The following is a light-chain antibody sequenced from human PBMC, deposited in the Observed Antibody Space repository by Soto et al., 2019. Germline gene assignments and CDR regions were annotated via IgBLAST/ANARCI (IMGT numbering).Light chain of an antibody. CDR2: GAS. J-gene: IGKJ2*01. Sequence: DIQLTQYPFFLSASVGDRVTISCRASQAIYSYLAWYQQKPGKAPKLLIFGASKLQSGVPSRFRGSGSGTAYTVPISSLQPAAVVTYYCLQLNDHDRTFGPGTKLET. CDR1: QAIYSY. V-gene: IGKV1-9*01. CDR3: LQLNDHDRT.